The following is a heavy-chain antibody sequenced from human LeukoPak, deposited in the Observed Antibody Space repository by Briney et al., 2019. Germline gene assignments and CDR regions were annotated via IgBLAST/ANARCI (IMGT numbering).Heavy chain of an antibody. Sequence: GGSLRLSCAASGFTFSSYSMNWVRQAPGKGLEWVAVISYDGSNKYYADSVKGRFTISRDNSKNTLFLQMNSLRAEDTAVYYCAKDWSDMSTLDYWGQGTLVTVSS. CDR2: ISYDGSNK. CDR3: AKDWSDMSTLDY. J-gene: IGHJ4*02. V-gene: IGHV3-30*18. CDR1: GFTFSSYS. D-gene: IGHD2-15*01.